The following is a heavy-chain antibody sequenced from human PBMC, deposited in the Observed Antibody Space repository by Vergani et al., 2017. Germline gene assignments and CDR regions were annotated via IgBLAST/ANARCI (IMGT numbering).Heavy chain of an antibody. CDR3: ARGNKFGHPGAFEF. CDR2: VFRTGST. Sequence: QVLLQESGPGLVRPSETLSLTCAVSGYYISDGYYWGWIRQPPGKGVEWIGDVFRTGSTYYNPSLKSRVSISLDMPKTQFSLTLDSSTAADTGIYFCARGNKFGHPGAFEFWGQGAAVTVSS. V-gene: IGHV4-38-2*01. CDR1: GYYISDGYY. D-gene: IGHD3-10*01. J-gene: IGHJ4*02.